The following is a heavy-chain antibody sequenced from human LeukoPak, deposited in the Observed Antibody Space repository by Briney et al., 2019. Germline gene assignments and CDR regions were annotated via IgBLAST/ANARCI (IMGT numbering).Heavy chain of an antibody. Sequence: GASVKVSCKASGGTFSSYAISWVRQAPGQGLEWMGGITPIFGTANYAQKFQGRVTITADESTSTAYMELSSLRSEDTAVYYCARDYYDFWSGYMYWGQGTLVTVSS. CDR3: ARDYYDFWSGYMY. CDR2: ITPIFGTA. CDR1: GGTFSSYA. J-gene: IGHJ4*02. D-gene: IGHD3-3*01. V-gene: IGHV1-69*13.